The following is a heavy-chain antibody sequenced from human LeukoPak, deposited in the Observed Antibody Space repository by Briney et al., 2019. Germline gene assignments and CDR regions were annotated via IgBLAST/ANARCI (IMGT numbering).Heavy chain of an antibody. J-gene: IGHJ1*01. Sequence: ASVKVSCKASGYTFMKYGISWVRQAPGQGLEWMGWISINNESTYYVQKFQGRVTMTTDTSTSTAYMELRSLRSDDTAVYYCAAISSRGLEEYFQHWGQGTLVTVSS. CDR3: AAISSRGLEEYFQH. CDR2: ISINNEST. D-gene: IGHD2-15*01. V-gene: IGHV1-18*04. CDR1: GYTFMKYG.